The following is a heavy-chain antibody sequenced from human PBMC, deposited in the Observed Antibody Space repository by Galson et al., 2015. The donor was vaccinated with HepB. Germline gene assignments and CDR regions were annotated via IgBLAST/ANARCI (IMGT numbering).Heavy chain of an antibody. J-gene: IGHJ4*02. CDR3: AKDLAAPGVDEYWDYFDY. CDR1: GFTLSNAW. CDR2: ISYDGSNK. V-gene: IGHV3-30*18. Sequence: SLRLSCAASGFTLSNAWMSWVRQTPGKGLEWVAVISYDGSNKYYADSVKGRFTISRDNSKNTLYLQMNSLRAEDTAVYYCAKDLAAPGVDEYWDYFDYWGQGTLVTVSS. D-gene: IGHD6-6*01.